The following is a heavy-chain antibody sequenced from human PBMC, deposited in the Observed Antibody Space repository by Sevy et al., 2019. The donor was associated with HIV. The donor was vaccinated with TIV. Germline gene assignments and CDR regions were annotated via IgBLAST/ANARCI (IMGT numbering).Heavy chain of an antibody. J-gene: IGHJ6*03. CDR2: ISSSSSYI. CDR3: ASGVRHCSGGSCYDYYYMDV. V-gene: IGHV3-21*01. Sequence: GGSLRLSCAASGFTFSSYSMNWVRQAPGKGLEWVSSISSSSSYIYYADSVKGRFTISRDNAKNSLYLQMNSMRAEDTDVHYCASGVRHCSGGSCYDYYYMDVWGQGTTVTVSS. D-gene: IGHD2-15*01. CDR1: GFTFSSYS.